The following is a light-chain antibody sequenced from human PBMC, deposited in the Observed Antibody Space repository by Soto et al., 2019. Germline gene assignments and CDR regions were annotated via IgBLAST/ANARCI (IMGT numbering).Light chain of an antibody. CDR3: QQSHNTPRT. Sequence: DIQMTQSPSSLSASVGDRVTITCRASQSISRHLNWYQQKPGKAPKLLIYAASSLQSWVPSRFSGSGSGTDFTLTISSLQPEDFATYYCQQSHNTPRTFGQGTKVEIK. CDR2: AAS. J-gene: IGKJ1*01. CDR1: QSISRH. V-gene: IGKV1-39*01.